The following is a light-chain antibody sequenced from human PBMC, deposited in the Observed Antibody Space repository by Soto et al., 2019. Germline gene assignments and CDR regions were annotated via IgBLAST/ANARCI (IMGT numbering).Light chain of an antibody. J-gene: IGLJ2*01. Sequence: QSALTQPASVSGSPGQSITISCTGTSSDVGGYNFVSWYQQHPGKAPKLMIYEVSNRPSGVSNRFSDSKSDNTASLTISGLQAEDEADYYCSSYTSSSTVVFGGGTKVTVL. CDR3: SSYTSSSTVV. V-gene: IGLV2-14*01. CDR1: SSDVGGYNF. CDR2: EVS.